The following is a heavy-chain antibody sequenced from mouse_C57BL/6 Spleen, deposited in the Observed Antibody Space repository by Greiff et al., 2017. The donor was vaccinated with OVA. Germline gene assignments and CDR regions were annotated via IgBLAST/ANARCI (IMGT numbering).Heavy chain of an antibody. CDR1: GFSFNTYA. Sequence: GGGLVQPKGSLKLSCAASGFSFNTYAMNWVRQAPGKGLEWVARIRSKSNNYATYYADSVKDRFTISRDDSESMLYLQMNNLKTEDTAMYYCVRHGRGNYAMDYWGQGTSVTVSS. CDR2: IRSKSNNYAT. CDR3: VRHGRGNYAMDY. J-gene: IGHJ4*01. V-gene: IGHV10-1*01.